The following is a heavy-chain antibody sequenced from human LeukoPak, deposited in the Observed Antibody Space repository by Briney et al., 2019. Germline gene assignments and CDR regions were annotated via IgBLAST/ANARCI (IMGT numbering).Heavy chain of an antibody. CDR2: ISSSSSYI. Sequence: TGGSLRLSCAASGFTFSSYAMSWVRQAPGKGLEWVSSISSSSSYIYYADSVKGRFTISRDNAKNSLYLQMNSLRAEDTAVYYCAKDQKKGYYYYGMDVWGQGTTVTVSS. J-gene: IGHJ6*02. V-gene: IGHV3-21*04. CDR1: GFTFSSYA. CDR3: AKDQKKGYYYYGMDV.